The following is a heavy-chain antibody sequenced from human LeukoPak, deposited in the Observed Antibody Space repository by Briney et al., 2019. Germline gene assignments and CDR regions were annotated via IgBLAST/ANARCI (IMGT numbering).Heavy chain of an antibody. CDR3: ARDTGATTPAGTSGWFDP. V-gene: IGHV1-18*01. CDR2: ISAYNGNT. J-gene: IGHJ5*02. D-gene: IGHD1-26*01. CDR1: GGTFSSYA. Sequence: ASVKVSCKASGGTFSSYAISWVRQAPGQGLEWMGWISAYNGNTNYAQKFQGRVTMTRDTSTSTVYMELSSLRSEDTAVYYCARDTGATTPAGTSGWFDPWGQGTLVTVSS.